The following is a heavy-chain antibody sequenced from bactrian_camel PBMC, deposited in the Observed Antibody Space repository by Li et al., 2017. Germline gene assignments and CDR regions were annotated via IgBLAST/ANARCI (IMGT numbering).Heavy chain of an antibody. CDR2: INRAGDMT. V-gene: IGHV3S40*01. CDR3: AAEPRGSAS. Sequence: DVQLVESGGGSVQSGGSLRLSCAASGFTFSAYDMSWVRQAPGKGLEWVSGINRAGDMTDYADSVKGRFTMFRDNRKNTLYLQMNSLKPEDTAVYHCAAEPRGSASWGQGTQVTVS. J-gene: IGHJ6*01. CDR1: GFTFSAYD. D-gene: IGHD3*01.